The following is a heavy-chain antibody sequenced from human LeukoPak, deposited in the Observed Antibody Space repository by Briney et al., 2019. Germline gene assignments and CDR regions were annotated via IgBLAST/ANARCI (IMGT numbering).Heavy chain of an antibody. J-gene: IGHJ3*02. Sequence: GGSLRLSCAASGFTFSSYGMHWVRQAPGKGLEWVAFIRYDGSNKYYADSVKGRFTISRDNSKNTLYLQMHSLRAEDTAVYYCAKAGWYERGYNAFDIWGQGTMVTVSS. V-gene: IGHV3-30*02. CDR1: GFTFSSYG. CDR3: AKAGWYERGYNAFDI. CDR2: IRYDGSNK. D-gene: IGHD6-19*01.